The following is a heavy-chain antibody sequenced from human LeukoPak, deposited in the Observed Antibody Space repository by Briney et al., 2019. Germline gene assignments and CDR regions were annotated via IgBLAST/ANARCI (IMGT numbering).Heavy chain of an antibody. CDR1: GLTFSSYA. Sequence: GGSLRLSCAASGLTFSSYAMSWVRQAPGKGLEWVSAISGSGGSTYYADSVKGRFTISRDNSKNTLYLQMNSLRAEDTAVYYCAKFTGYSSGWFPAEYYGMDVWGQGTTVTVSS. CDR2: ISGSGGST. J-gene: IGHJ6*02. V-gene: IGHV3-23*01. CDR3: AKFTGYSSGWFPAEYYGMDV. D-gene: IGHD6-19*01.